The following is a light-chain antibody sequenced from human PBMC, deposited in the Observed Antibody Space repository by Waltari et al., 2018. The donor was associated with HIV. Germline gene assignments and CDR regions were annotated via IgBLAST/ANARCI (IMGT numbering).Light chain of an antibody. CDR1: QDISNY. CDR3: QQYYTYPLT. Sequence: AIRMTQSQSSFSASTGDRVTITFRANQDISNYLSWYQQQPGKVPNLLVYDASALPSGFPSRFSGSGSGTDFTLTISSLQSEDFATYFCQQYYTYPLTFGGGTNVDIK. CDR2: DAS. V-gene: IGKV1-8*01. J-gene: IGKJ4*01.